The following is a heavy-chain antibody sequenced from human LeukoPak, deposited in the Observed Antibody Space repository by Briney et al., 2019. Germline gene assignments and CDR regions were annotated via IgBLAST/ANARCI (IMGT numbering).Heavy chain of an antibody. D-gene: IGHD3-10*01. CDR1: GGSISSSSYY. V-gene: IGHV4-39*01. CDR3: ASTANVLLWFGELSASIDY. Sequence: PSETLSLTCTVSGGSISSSSYYWGWIRQPPGKGLEWIGSIYYSGSTYYNPSLKSRVTISVDTSKNQFSLKLSSVTAADTAVYYCASTANVLLWFGELSASIDYWGQGTLVTVSS. J-gene: IGHJ4*02. CDR2: IYYSGST.